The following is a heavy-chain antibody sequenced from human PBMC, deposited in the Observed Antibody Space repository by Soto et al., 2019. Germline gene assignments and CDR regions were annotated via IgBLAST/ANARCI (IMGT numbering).Heavy chain of an antibody. CDR2: IYYSGST. CDR3: ARRSIAEPFDY. Sequence: KQSQTLSLTCNVSGGSISSSSYYWGWIRQPPGKGLEWIGSIYYSGSTYYNPSLKSRVTISVDTSKNHFSLKLSSVTAADTAVYYCARRSIAEPFDYWGQGTLVTVSS. J-gene: IGHJ4*02. V-gene: IGHV4-39*01. CDR1: GGSISSSSYY. D-gene: IGHD6-6*01.